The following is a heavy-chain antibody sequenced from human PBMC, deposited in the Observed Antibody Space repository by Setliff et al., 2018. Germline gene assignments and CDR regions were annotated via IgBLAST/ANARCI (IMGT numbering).Heavy chain of an antibody. CDR1: GGSVSSGSYY. Sequence: SETLSLTCTVSGGSVSSGSYYWSWIRQPPGKGLEWIGCIYYSGTTNYNPSVKSRVTISLDTSKNQSSLKLTSVTAADTAVYYCARDVFPYHYEGAFDIWGQGTMVTVSS. D-gene: IGHD3-22*01. V-gene: IGHV4-61*01. CDR3: ARDVFPYHYEGAFDI. CDR2: IYYSGTT. J-gene: IGHJ3*02.